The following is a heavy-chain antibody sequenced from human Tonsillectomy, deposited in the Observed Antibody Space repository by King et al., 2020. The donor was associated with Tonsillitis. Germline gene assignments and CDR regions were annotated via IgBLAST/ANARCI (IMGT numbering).Heavy chain of an antibody. Sequence: VQLVESGGGVVQPGGSLRLSCAASGFIFSDYGMHWVRQAPGKGLEWVTFIRYDGSDKYYADSGRGRFTISRDNSKTTLYLQMNSLRPEDTAVYSCATVVARFGESPLDYWGQGTLVTVSS. J-gene: IGHJ4*02. CDR2: IRYDGSDK. V-gene: IGHV3-30*02. D-gene: IGHD3-10*01. CDR3: ATVVARFGESPLDY. CDR1: GFIFSDYG.